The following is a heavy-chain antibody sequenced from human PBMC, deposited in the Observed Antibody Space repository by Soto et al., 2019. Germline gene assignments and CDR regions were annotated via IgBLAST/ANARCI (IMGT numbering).Heavy chain of an antibody. V-gene: IGHV4-31*03. CDR1: GGSISSATNY. J-gene: IGHJ5*01. D-gene: IGHD2-21*02. CDR3: VRGPFCGSDCHFAS. Sequence: SETLSLTCTVSGGSISSATNYWTWIRQHPEKGLEWIGYISRSGSTYFSPSLKSRVSISVDTSTNQFSLKLTSVTAADTAVYYCVRGPFCGSDCHFASWGQGALVTVSS. CDR2: ISRSGST.